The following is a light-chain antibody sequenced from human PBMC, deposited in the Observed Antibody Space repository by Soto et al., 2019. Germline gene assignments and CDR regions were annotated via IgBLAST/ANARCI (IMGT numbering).Light chain of an antibody. Sequence: QSALTQPASVSGSPGQSITISCTGTSSDVGGYNYVSWYQQHPGKAPKPMIYDVSNRPSGVSNRFSGSKSGNTASRTISGLQAEEEADYYCSSYTSSSTVVFGGGTKLTVL. CDR2: DVS. CDR1: SSDVGGYNY. CDR3: SSYTSSSTVV. V-gene: IGLV2-14*01. J-gene: IGLJ2*01.